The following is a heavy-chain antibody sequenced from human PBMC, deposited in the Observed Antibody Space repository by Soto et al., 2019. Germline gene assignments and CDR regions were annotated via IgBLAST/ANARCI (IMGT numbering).Heavy chain of an antibody. V-gene: IGHV3-23*01. Sequence: EVQLLESGGGLVQPGGSLRLSCAASGFTFSVYAMSWVRQAPGKGLECVSGISGSGGSTSYAASVKGRFTISRDNSKTTLSLQMNSLRAEDTAVYYCAKALYGGHDYWGPGILVTVSS. CDR1: GFTFSVYA. CDR3: AKALYGGHDY. J-gene: IGHJ4*02. D-gene: IGHD4-17*01. CDR2: ISGSGGST.